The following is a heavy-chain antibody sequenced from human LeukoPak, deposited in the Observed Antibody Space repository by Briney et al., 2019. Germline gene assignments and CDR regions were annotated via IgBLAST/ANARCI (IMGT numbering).Heavy chain of an antibody. V-gene: IGHV4-34*01. J-gene: IGHJ4*02. Sequence: SETLSLTCVVYGGSFSGYYWSWIRQPPGKGLEWIGEINHSGSTNYNPSLKSRVTISVDTSKNQFSLKLSSVTAADTAVYYCARDAVTTQYFDYWGQGTLVTVSS. CDR2: INHSGST. D-gene: IGHD4-17*01. CDR3: ARDAVTTQYFDY. CDR1: GGSFSGYY.